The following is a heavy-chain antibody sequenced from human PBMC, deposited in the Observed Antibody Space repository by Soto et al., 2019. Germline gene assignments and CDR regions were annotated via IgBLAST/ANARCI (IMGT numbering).Heavy chain of an antibody. CDR3: ARESRYCSGGRCYSLPGIDY. V-gene: IGHV1-69*12. J-gene: IGHJ4*02. CDR2: IIPIFGTA. Sequence: QVQLVQSGAEVKKPGSSVKVSCKASGGTFSSYAISWVRQAPGQGLEWMGGIIPIFGTANYAQKFQGRVTITADGSTSKAYMELSSLRSEDTAVYYCARESRYCSGGRCYSLPGIDYWGLGTLVTVSS. CDR1: GGTFSSYA. D-gene: IGHD2-15*01.